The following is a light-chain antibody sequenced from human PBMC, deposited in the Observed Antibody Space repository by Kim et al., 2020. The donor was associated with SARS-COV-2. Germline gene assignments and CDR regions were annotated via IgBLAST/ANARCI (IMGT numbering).Light chain of an antibody. Sequence: EILMTQSPGTLSVSPGERATLSCRASQSVSSNLAWYQQKPGQAPTLLIYSASTRATGVPARFSGSGSGTEFTLTISSLQSEDFAVYYCQHYSNWPSRITFGQGTRLEIK. V-gene: IGKV3-15*01. CDR3: QHYSNWPSRIT. CDR2: SAS. J-gene: IGKJ5*01. CDR1: QSVSSN.